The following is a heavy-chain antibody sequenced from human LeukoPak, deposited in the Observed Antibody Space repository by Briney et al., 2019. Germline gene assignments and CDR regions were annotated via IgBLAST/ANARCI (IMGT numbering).Heavy chain of an antibody. CDR1: GYTFSGFY. CDR3: AIQPWGSGNNWYFDL. V-gene: IGHV1-2*02. Sequence: ASVKVSCKPSGYTFSGFYIHWVRQAPGQRLEWMGWISPNSGGTDYAQRFQGRVTMTRDTSISTAYMELSSLRSDDTAVYYCAIQPWGSGNNWYFDLWGRGTLVTVSS. CDR2: ISPNSGGT. D-gene: IGHD7-27*01. J-gene: IGHJ2*01.